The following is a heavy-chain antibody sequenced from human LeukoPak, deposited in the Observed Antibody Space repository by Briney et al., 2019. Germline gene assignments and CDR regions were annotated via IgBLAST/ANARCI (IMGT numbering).Heavy chain of an antibody. D-gene: IGHD2-2*01. Sequence: GGSLRLSCAASGFTFSSYWMTWVRQAPGKGLEWVAFIRYHGSDKFYADSVKGRFTISRDNSKNTLYLQMNSLRPEDTSVYYCARSPTSWYFDYWGQGTLVTVSS. J-gene: IGHJ4*02. V-gene: IGHV3-30*02. CDR2: IRYHGSDK. CDR1: GFTFSSYW. CDR3: ARSPTSWYFDY.